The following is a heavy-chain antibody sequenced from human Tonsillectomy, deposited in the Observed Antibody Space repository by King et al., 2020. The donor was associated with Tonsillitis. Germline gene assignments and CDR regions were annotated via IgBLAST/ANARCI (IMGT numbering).Heavy chain of an antibody. CDR3: TSFWSGYFDY. CDR1: GFTFSNYW. CDR2: TRQDGSEA. V-gene: IGHV3-7*01. Sequence: DVQLVESGGGLVQPGGSLRLSCAASGFTFSNYWMSWVRQAPGKGLEWVANTRQDGSEAFYVDSVKGRFTISRDNAKNSLYLQMNSLRAEDTAVYYCTSFWSGYFDYWGQGTLVTVSS. D-gene: IGHD3-3*01. J-gene: IGHJ4*02.